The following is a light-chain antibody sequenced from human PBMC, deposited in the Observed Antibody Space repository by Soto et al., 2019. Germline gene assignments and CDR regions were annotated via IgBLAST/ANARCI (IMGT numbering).Light chain of an antibody. CDR1: QSVSNNY. Sequence: EIVLTQSPGTLSLSPGERATLSCRASQSVSNNYLAWYQQKPGQAPRLLIYGASNRATGIPDRFSGSGSGTDFTLTITGLEPEDFALYYCQQYGDSPITFGQGARLEIK. CDR3: QQYGDSPIT. J-gene: IGKJ5*01. V-gene: IGKV3-20*01. CDR2: GAS.